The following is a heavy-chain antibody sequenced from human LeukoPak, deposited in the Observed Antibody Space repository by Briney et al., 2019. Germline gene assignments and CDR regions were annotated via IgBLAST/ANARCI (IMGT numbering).Heavy chain of an antibody. Sequence: SETLSLACTVSGGSISTYYWSWIRQPAGKGLEWIGRIYASGSANYNPSLKSRVTISLDRSKHQFSLNLTSMTAADTAVYYCARGLMGTTGEQNWFDPWGQGTLVTVSS. CDR1: GGSISTYY. J-gene: IGHJ5*02. CDR3: ARGLMGTTGEQNWFDP. CDR2: IYASGSA. D-gene: IGHD1-7*01. V-gene: IGHV4-4*07.